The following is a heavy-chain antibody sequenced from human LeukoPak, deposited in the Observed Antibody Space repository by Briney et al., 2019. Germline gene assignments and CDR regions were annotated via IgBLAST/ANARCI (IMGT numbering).Heavy chain of an antibody. CDR2: FHPSGSA. V-gene: IGHV4-4*07. J-gene: IGHJ5*02. CDR1: GGSISGYY. Sequence: TSETLSLTCTVSGGSISGYYWSWIRQSAGKGPEWIGRFHPSGSANYNPSLKSRLTVSVDTSKNQFFLRLSSVTAADTAVYYCAREEVRGLPSDYWFDPWGQGTLVTVSS. D-gene: IGHD3-10*01. CDR3: AREEVRGLPSDYWFDP.